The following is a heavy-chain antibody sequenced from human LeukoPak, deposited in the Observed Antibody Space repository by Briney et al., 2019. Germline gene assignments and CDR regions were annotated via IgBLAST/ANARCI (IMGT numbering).Heavy chain of an antibody. CDR2: ISGSGGST. CDR3: AKGDPPPVGSSSLDAFDI. V-gene: IGHV3-23*01. CDR1: GFTFSSYA. D-gene: IGHD6-13*01. J-gene: IGHJ3*02. Sequence: GGSLSLSCAASGFTFSSYAMSWVRQAPGKGLEWVSAISGSGGSTYYADSVRGGSTIARDNSKNTLHLQMNSPRAEDAAVYYCAKGDPPPVGSSSLDAFDIWGQGTMVTVSS.